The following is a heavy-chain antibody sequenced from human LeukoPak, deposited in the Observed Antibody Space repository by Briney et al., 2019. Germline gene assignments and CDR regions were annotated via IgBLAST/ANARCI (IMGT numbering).Heavy chain of an antibody. D-gene: IGHD5-12*01. CDR1: GASISSSGYY. CDR3: AREGSTGYDFDY. Sequence: SETLSLTCTVSGASISSSGYYWCWLRQHPGKGLEWIAYISRSGDTFYNPSLKSRLIISIDTSTHQFFLRLTSVTAADTAVYYCAREGSTGYDFDYWGQGTLVTVSS. CDR2: ISRSGDT. V-gene: IGHV4-31*03. J-gene: IGHJ4*02.